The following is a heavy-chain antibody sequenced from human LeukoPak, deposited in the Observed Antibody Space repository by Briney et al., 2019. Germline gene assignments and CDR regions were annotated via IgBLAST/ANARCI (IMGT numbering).Heavy chain of an antibody. D-gene: IGHD6-13*01. J-gene: IGHJ5*02. CDR2: IYYSGST. CDR3: ARDRGYSSSWRGGWFDP. CDR1: GGSIRSYY. V-gene: IGHV4-59*01. Sequence: SETLSLTCTVSGGSIRSYYWSWIRQPPGKGLEWIGYIYYSGSTNYNPSLKSRVTISVDTSKNQFSLKLSSVTAADTAVYYCARDRGYSSSWRGGWFDPWGQGTLVTVSS.